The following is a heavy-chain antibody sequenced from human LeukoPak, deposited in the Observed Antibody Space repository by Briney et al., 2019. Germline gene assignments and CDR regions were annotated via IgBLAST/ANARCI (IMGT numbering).Heavy chain of an antibody. Sequence: GSLRLSCAASGFKFDTYNFNWVRQPPGKGLEWIGEINHSGSTNYNPSLKSRVTISVDTSKNRFSLKLSSVTAADTAVYYCASTEFGAAAGAHWGQGTLVTVSS. CDR2: INHSGST. CDR3: ASTEFGAAAGAH. CDR1: GFKFDTYN. D-gene: IGHD6-13*01. V-gene: IGHV4-34*01. J-gene: IGHJ4*02.